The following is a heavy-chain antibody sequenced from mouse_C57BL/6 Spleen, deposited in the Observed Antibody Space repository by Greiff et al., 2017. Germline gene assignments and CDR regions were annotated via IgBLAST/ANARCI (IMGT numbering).Heavy chain of an antibody. CDR3: ARAYGSSRLAY. J-gene: IGHJ3*01. CDR2: INPNNGGT. CDR1: GFTFTDYN. Sequence: EVQLQQSGPELVKPGASVKIPCTASGFTFTDYNMDWVKQSHGQSLEWIGDINPNNGGTIYNPKFKGKATLTVDASSSTAYVELRSLTSEDTAVYYYARAYGSSRLAYWGQGTLVTVS. D-gene: IGHD1-1*01. V-gene: IGHV1-18*01.